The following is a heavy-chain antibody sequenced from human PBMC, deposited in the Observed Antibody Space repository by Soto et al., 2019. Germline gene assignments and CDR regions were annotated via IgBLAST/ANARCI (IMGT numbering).Heavy chain of an antibody. J-gene: IGHJ3*02. Sequence: EVQLLESGGGLVQPGGSLRLSCAASGFTFSSYAMSWVRQAPGKGLEWVSAISGSGGSTYYADSVKGRFTISRDNSKSTLYLQMNSLRADDTAAYYCAKEAAYSSGLGGGDDAFDIWGQGTMVTVSS. CDR3: AKEAAYSSGLGGGDDAFDI. CDR1: GFTFSSYA. CDR2: ISGSGGST. V-gene: IGHV3-23*01. D-gene: IGHD6-19*01.